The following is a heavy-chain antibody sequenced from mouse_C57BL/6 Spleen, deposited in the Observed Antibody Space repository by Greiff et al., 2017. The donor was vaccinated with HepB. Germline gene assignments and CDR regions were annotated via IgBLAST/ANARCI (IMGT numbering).Heavy chain of an antibody. CDR3: ARIYYYGSSYDYAMDY. V-gene: IGHV5-17*01. CDR1: GFTFSDYG. Sequence: EVQLVESGGGLVKPGGSLKLSCAASGFTFSDYGMHWVRQAPEKGLEWVAYISSGSSTIYYADTVKGRFTISRDNAKNTLFLQLTSLRSEDTAMYYCARIYYYGSSYDYAMDYWGQGTSVTVSS. CDR2: ISSGSSTI. J-gene: IGHJ4*01. D-gene: IGHD1-1*01.